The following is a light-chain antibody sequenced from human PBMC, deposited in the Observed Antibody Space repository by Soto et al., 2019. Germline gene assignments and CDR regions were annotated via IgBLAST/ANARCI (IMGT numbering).Light chain of an antibody. J-gene: IGLJ2*01. CDR2: EVS. V-gene: IGLV2-14*01. CDR1: SSDVGGYNY. CDR3: SSSTSSSTIVV. Sequence: QSVLTQPASVSGSPGQSITISCTGTSSDVGGYNYVSWYQQHPGKAPKLMIYEVSNRPSGVSNRFSGSKSGNTASLTISGLQAEDEADYYCSSSTSSSTIVVFGGGTKLTVL.